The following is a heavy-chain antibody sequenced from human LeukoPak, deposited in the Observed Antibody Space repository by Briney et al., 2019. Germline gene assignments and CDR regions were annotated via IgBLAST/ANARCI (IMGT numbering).Heavy chain of an antibody. CDR3: ARGGGLRIFDY. V-gene: IGHV4-31*03. CDR1: GGSISSGGYY. Sequence: SQTLSLTCTVSGGSISSGGYYWSWIRQHPGKGLEWIGYIYYSGSTYYNPSLKSRVTISVDTSKNQFSLKLRSVTAADTAVYSLARGGGLRIFDYWGQGPRVPVS. J-gene: IGHJ4*02. D-gene: IGHD4-17*01. CDR2: IYYSGST.